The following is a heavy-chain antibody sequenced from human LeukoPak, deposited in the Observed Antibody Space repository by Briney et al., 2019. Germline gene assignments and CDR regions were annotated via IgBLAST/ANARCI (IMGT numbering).Heavy chain of an antibody. Sequence: SETLSLTCTVSGGSISSSSYYWGWIRQPPGKGLEWIGSIYYSGSTNYNPSLKSRVTISVDTSKNQFSLKLSSVTAADTAVYYCASGLRNWFDPWGQGTLVTVSS. V-gene: IGHV4-39*07. J-gene: IGHJ5*02. CDR3: ASGLRNWFDP. D-gene: IGHD4-17*01. CDR1: GGSISSSSYY. CDR2: IYYSGST.